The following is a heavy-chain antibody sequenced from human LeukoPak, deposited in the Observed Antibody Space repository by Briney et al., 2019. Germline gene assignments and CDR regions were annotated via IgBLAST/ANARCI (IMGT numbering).Heavy chain of an antibody. CDR3: ARDMSGYCSGGRCYNMGYFDY. CDR1: GFTFSSYA. V-gene: IGHV3-30-3*01. CDR2: ISYDGSNK. Sequence: GGSLRLSCSASGFTFSSYAMHWVRQAPGKGLEWVAVISYDGSNKYYADSVKGRFTISRDNSKNTLYLQMNSLRAEDTAVYYCARDMSGYCSGGRCYNMGYFDYWGQGTLVTVSS. D-gene: IGHD2-15*01. J-gene: IGHJ4*02.